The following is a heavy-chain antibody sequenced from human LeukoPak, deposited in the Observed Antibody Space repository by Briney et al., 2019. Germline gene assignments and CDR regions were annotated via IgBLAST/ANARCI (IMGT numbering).Heavy chain of an antibody. Sequence: GGSLRLSCAASGFTFSGSVMHWVRQASGKGLVWVARIRSKANNYATAYAASVKGRFTVFRDDSKNTAYLQVNSLKTEDTAVYYCTSPKADSSYYGLDVWGQGTTVTVSS. J-gene: IGHJ6*02. CDR3: TSPKADSSYYGLDV. CDR2: IRSKANNYAT. V-gene: IGHV3-73*01. D-gene: IGHD6-19*01. CDR1: GFTFSGSV.